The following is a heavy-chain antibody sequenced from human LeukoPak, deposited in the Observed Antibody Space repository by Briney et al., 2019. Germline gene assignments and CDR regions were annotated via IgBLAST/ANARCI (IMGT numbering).Heavy chain of an antibody. CDR3: AREGYSSSAYGMDV. J-gene: IGHJ6*02. V-gene: IGHV4-59*01. Sequence: SETLSLTCTVSGGSISSYYWSWIRQPPGKGLEWIGYIYYSGSTNYNPSLKSRVTISVDTSKNQFSLKLSSVTAADTAVYYCAREGYSSSAYGMDVWGQGPTVTVSS. CDR1: GGSISSYY. D-gene: IGHD6-6*01. CDR2: IYYSGST.